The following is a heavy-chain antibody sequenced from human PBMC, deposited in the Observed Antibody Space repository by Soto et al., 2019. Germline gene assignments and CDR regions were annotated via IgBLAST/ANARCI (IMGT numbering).Heavy chain of an antibody. D-gene: IGHD6-13*01. CDR3: ARVSRQQLQRYYYYYYMDV. Sequence: GGSLRLSCAASGFTFSSYGMHWVRQAPGKGLEWVAVIWYDGSNKYYADSVKGRFTISRDNSKNTLYLQMNSLRAEDTAVYYCARVSRQQLQRYYYYYYMDVWGKGTTVTVSS. CDR2: IWYDGSNK. V-gene: IGHV3-33*01. J-gene: IGHJ6*03. CDR1: GFTFSSYG.